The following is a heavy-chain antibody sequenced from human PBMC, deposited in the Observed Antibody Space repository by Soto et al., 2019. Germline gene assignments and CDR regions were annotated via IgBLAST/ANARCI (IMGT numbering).Heavy chain of an antibody. D-gene: IGHD4-4*01. V-gene: IGHV4-4*07. CDR1: GGSISSYC. J-gene: IGHJ6*02. Sequence: SETLSLTCTVSGGSISSYCWSWIRQPAGKGLKWIGRIYTSGSTNYNPSLKSRVTMSVDTSKNQFSLKLSSVTAADTAVYYCARGPMTTVTTTADYYYYGMDVWGQGTTVTVSS. CDR2: IYTSGST. CDR3: ARGPMTTVTTTADYYYYGMDV.